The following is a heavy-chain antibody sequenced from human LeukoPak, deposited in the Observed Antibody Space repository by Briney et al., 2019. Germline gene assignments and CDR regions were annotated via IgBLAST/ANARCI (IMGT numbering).Heavy chain of an antibody. D-gene: IGHD2-2*01. CDR1: GYTFTSYY. CDR2: INPSGGST. J-gene: IGHJ4*02. Sequence: GASVKVSCKASGYTFTSYYMHWVRQAPGQGLEWMGIINPSGGSTSYAQKFQGRVTMTRDTSTSTVYMELSSLRSEDTAVYYCARAISPSLEYCSSTSCYYFDYWGQGTLVTVSS. V-gene: IGHV1-46*01. CDR3: ARAISPSLEYCSSTSCYYFDY.